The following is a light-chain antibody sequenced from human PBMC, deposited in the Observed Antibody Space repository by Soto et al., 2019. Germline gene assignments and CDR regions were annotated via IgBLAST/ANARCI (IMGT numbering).Light chain of an antibody. CDR1: QSVSAT. CDR3: QQYKDWPTT. J-gene: IGKJ1*01. CDR2: SAS. Sequence: EIVITQSPATLSVSPGERATRSCRASQSVSATVAWYKQKSGQAPRLLIYSASTRATGVPARFSGGGSGTDFTLTIPSLQSEDFGVYYCQQYKDWPTTLGQGTKVDIK. V-gene: IGKV3-15*01.